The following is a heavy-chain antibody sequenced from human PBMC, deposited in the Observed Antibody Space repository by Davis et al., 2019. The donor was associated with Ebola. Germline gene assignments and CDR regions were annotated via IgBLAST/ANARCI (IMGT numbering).Heavy chain of an antibody. D-gene: IGHD6-13*01. CDR3: ARDPGMAAPFDY. Sequence: GESLKISCAASGFTFSSYAMHWVRQAPGKGLEWVAVISYDGSNKYYADSVKGRFTISRDNSKNTLYLQMNSLRAEDTAVYYCARDPGMAAPFDYWGQGTLATVSS. J-gene: IGHJ4*02. CDR2: ISYDGSNK. CDR1: GFTFSSYA. V-gene: IGHV3-30-3*01.